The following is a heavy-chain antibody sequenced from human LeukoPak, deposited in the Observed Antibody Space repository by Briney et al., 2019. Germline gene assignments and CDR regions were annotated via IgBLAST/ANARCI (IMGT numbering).Heavy chain of an antibody. CDR3: ARDDSIAAAGTWFDY. Sequence: SVKVSCKASGGTFSSYAISWVRQAPGQGLEWMGGIIPIFGTANYAQKFQGRVTITADESTSTAYMELSSLRSDDTAVYYCARDDSIAAAGTWFDYWGQGTLVTVSS. CDR2: IIPIFGTA. D-gene: IGHD6-13*01. J-gene: IGHJ4*02. CDR1: GGTFSSYA. V-gene: IGHV1-69*13.